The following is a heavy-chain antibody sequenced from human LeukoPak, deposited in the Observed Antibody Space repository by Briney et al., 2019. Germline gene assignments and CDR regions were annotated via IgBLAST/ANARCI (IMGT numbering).Heavy chain of an antibody. CDR3: ARDGYYDSRGYSYFDY. J-gene: IGHJ4*02. D-gene: IGHD3-22*01. CDR1: GVSISSFH. Sequence: KPSETLFLTCIVSGVSISSFHWSWIRQPAGKELEWVGRVHASGVTNYNPSLKSRVSMSVDTSKNQVSVKLSSVTAADTALYYCARDGYYDSRGYSYFDYWGQGTLVSVS. V-gene: IGHV4-4*07. CDR2: VHASGVT.